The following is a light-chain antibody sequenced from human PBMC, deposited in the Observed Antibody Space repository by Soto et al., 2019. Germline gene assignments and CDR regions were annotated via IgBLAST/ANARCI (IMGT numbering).Light chain of an antibody. CDR2: YDS. J-gene: IGLJ3*02. CDR3: QVWDSGSDHVV. CDR1: NIGVKS. Sequence: SYELTQPPSVSVAPGQTARITCGGNNIGVKSVQWYQQKPGQAPALVLYYDSNRPSGIPERLSGSSSGTMATLTISRVEAGDEADYYCQVWDSGSDHVVFGGGTQLTVL. V-gene: IGLV3-21*04.